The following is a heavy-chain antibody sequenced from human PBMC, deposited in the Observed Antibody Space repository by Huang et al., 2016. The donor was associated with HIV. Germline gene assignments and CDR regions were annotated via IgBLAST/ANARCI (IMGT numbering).Heavy chain of an antibody. J-gene: IGHJ3*02. V-gene: IGHV1-18*01. Sequence: QIQLMQSGPELKQPGASVKVSCKASGYTFTSYGITWVRQAPGLGPARMGWIRCSSGDTEYAKKFQGRVTLTTDTSTNIAYRELRSLRSDDAAKYYCARDPKYHRIGYYRQRRGIDIWGQGTMVIVSS. CDR3: ARDPKYHRIGYYRQRRGIDI. CDR1: GYTFTSYG. CDR2: IRCSSGDT. D-gene: IGHD3-22*01.